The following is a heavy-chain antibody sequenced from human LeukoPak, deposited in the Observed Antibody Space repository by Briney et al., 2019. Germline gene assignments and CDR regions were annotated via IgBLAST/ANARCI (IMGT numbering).Heavy chain of an antibody. CDR1: GGSFSGYY. J-gene: IGHJ4*02. D-gene: IGHD6-6*01. Sequence: SETLSLTCAVYGGSFSGYYWSWIRQPPGKGLEWIGEINHSGSTNYNPSLKSRVTISVDTSKNQFSLKLGSVTAADTAVYYCARGSGSKAARPKYFDYWGQGTLVTVSS. CDR2: INHSGST. CDR3: ARGSGSKAARPKYFDY. V-gene: IGHV4-34*01.